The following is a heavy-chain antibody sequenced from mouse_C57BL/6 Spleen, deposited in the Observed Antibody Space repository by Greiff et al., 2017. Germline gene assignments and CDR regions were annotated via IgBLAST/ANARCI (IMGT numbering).Heavy chain of an antibody. CDR1: GFSLSTSGMG. J-gene: IGHJ4*01. Sequence: QVTLNVSGPGILQSSQTLSLTCSFSGFSLSTSGMGVSWIRQPSGKGLEWLAHIYWDDDKRYNPSLKSRLTISKDTSRNQVFLKITSVDTADTATYYCARERGDYDSYAMDYWGQGTSVTVSS. CDR3: ARERGDYDSYAMDY. CDR2: IYWDDDK. D-gene: IGHD2-4*01. V-gene: IGHV8-12*01.